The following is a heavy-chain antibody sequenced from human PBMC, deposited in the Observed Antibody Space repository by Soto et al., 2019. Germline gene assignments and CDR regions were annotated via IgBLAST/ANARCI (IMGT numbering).Heavy chain of an antibody. CDR1: GDSVSSNSAA. CDR3: ARDLIAAAARPYNWFDP. V-gene: IGHV6-1*01. J-gene: IGHJ5*02. CDR2: TYYRSKWYN. Sequence: SPTLSLTCAISGDSVSSNSAAWNWIRQSPSRDLEWLGRTYYRSKWYNDYAVSVKSRITINPDTSKNQFSLQLNSVTPEDTAVYYCARDLIAAAARPYNWFDPWGQGRLFTVSS. D-gene: IGHD6-13*01.